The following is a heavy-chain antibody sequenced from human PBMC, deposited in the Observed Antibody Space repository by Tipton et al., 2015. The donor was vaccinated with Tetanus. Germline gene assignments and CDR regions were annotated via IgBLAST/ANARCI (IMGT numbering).Heavy chain of an antibody. J-gene: IGHJ4*02. CDR1: GGSISGSY. Sequence: GLVKPSETLSLTCTVSGGSISGSYWNWIRQPPGKGLEWIGYVYYNGNTHYNPALKSRVTISVDTSKNQFSLKLSSVTAADTAIYYCARGSGWADFWGQGTQVTVSS. V-gene: IGHV4-59*01. CDR2: VYYNGNT. CDR3: ARGSGWADF. D-gene: IGHD6-19*01.